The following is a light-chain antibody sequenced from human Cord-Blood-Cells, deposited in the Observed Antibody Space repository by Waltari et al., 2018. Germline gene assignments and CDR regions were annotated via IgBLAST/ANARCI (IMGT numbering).Light chain of an antibody. J-gene: IGLJ3*02. CDR2: EVS. V-gene: IGLV2-23*02. Sequence: QSALTQPASASGSPGQSITISCTGTSSDAGSYNLVSWYQQHPGKAPKRKIYEVSKRPSGVSNRFSGSKSGNTASLTISGLQAEDEADYYCCSYADSILFGGGTKLTVL. CDR3: CSYADSIL. CDR1: SSDAGSYNL.